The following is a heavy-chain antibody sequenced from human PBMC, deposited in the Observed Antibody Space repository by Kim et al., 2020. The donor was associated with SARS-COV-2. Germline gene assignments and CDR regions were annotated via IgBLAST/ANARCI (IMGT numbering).Heavy chain of an antibody. CDR1: GFTFSSYA. J-gene: IGHJ4*02. CDR3: ARSMAAAGSYYFDY. V-gene: IGHV3-64*01. Sequence: GGSLRLSCAASGFTFSSYAMHWVRQAPGKGLEYVSAISSNGGSTYYANSVKGRFTISRDNSKNTLYLQMGSLRAEDMAVYYCARSMAAAGSYYFDYWGQGTLVTVSS. CDR2: ISSNGGST. D-gene: IGHD6-13*01.